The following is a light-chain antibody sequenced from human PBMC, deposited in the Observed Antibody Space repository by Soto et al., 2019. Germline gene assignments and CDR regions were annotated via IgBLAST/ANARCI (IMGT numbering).Light chain of an antibody. CDR1: QSISSY. CDR2: AAS. CDR3: QQSYSTPQT. J-gene: IGKJ1*01. V-gene: IGKV1-39*01. Sequence: DIQMTQSPSSLSASVGDRVTITFRASQSISSYLNWYQQKPGKAPKLLIYAASSLQSGVPSRFSGSGSGTDFTLTISSLQVEDFATYYCQQSYSTPQTFGQGTKVEIK.